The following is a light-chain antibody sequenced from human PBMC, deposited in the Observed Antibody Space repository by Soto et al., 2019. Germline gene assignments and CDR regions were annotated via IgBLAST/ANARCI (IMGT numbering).Light chain of an antibody. Sequence: EMVLTQSPGTLSLSPGERATLPCRASQNITNNYVAWYQHKPGQAPRLLIYGASSRATGIPVRFSGSGSGTDFTLTISRLEPEDFAVYYCQQHGNSPRTFGQGTKVDI. V-gene: IGKV3-20*01. J-gene: IGKJ1*01. CDR2: GAS. CDR3: QQHGNSPRT. CDR1: QNITNNY.